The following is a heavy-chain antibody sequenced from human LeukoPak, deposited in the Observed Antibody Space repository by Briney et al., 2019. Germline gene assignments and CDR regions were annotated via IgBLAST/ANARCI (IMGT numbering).Heavy chain of an antibody. V-gene: IGHV3-9*01. J-gene: IGHJ4*02. Sequence: LPGGSLRLSCAASGFTLSSYSMNWVRQAPGKGLEWVSGISWNSGSIGYADSVKGRFTISRDNAKNSLYLQMNSLRAEDTALYYCAKEVYYDSSGYLDYWGQGTLVTVSS. D-gene: IGHD3-22*01. CDR1: GFTLSSYS. CDR2: ISWNSGSI. CDR3: AKEVYYDSSGYLDY.